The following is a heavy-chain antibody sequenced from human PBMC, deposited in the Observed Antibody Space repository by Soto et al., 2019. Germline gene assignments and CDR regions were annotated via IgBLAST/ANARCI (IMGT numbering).Heavy chain of an antibody. Sequence: TLSLTCTVSGGSISSYYWSWIRQPPGKGLEWLALIYGDDNKRYSPSLKTRLTITKDTSKNQVVFTMTNMDPVDTATYYCARRRDYGRMDVWGQGTTVTVSS. D-gene: IGHD3-16*01. V-gene: IGHV2-5*08. CDR2: IYGDDNK. CDR3: ARRRDYGRMDV. J-gene: IGHJ6*02. CDR1: GGSISSYYW.